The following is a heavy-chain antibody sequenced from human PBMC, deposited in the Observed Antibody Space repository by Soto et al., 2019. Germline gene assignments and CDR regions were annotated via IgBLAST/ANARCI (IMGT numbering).Heavy chain of an antibody. V-gene: IGHV1-58*02. Sequence: QMQLVQSGPEVKKPGTSVKVSCKASGFTFTSSAMQWVRQARGQRIEWIGWIVVGSGNTNYAQKFKERVNITRDMSTSTAYMKQSSLRSEDTAEYYRAAACRGGGVLWCGAGGNFDPWGQGTLVTVSS. CDR1: GFTFTSSA. D-gene: IGHD3-10*01. CDR3: AAACRGGGVLWCGAGGNFDP. CDR2: IVVGSGNT. J-gene: IGHJ5*02.